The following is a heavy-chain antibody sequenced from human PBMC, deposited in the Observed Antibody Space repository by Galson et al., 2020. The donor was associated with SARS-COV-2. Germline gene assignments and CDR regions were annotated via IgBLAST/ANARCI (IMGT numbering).Heavy chain of an antibody. CDR3: ARGYDSTGYYSIPYFQH. CDR2: ISLSGSPM. D-gene: IGHD3-9*01. V-gene: IGHV3-48*01. Sequence: PGGSLRLSCAASGFSFSTYTMNWVRQAPGKGLEWISYISLSGSPMHYADSVRGRFTISRDNAKNSLYLQMNNLRAEDTAVYYCARGYDSTGYYSIPYFQHWGRGTLVTVSS. CDR1: GFSFSTYT. J-gene: IGHJ1*01.